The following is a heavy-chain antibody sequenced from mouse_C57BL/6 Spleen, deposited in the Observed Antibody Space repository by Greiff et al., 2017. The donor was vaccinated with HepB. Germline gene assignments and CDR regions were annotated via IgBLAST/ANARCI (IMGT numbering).Heavy chain of an antibody. CDR2: IYPRDGST. V-gene: IGHV1-78*01. Sequence: QVQLQQSDAELVKPGASVKISCKVSGYTFTDHTIHWMKQRPEQGLEWIGYIYPRDGSTKYNEKFKSKATLTVDKPSSTAYMQLSSLTSEDSAVYYCAGGVNWDGFAYWGQGTLVTVSA. CDR3: AGGVNWDGFAY. J-gene: IGHJ3*01. CDR1: GYTFTDHT. D-gene: IGHD4-1*02.